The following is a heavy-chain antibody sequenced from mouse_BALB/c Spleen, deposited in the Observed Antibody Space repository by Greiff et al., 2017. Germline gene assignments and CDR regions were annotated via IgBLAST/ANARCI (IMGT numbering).Heavy chain of an antibody. CDR3: ARGTGTVYFDV. J-gene: IGHJ1*01. CDR2: INPYNDGT. V-gene: IGHV1-14*01. CDR1: GYTFTSYV. Sequence: EVQLQQSGPELVKPGASVKMSCKASGYTFTSYVMHWVKQKPGQGLEWIGYINPYNDGTKYNEKFKGKATLTVDKSSSTAYMELRSLTSEDSAVYYCARGTGTVYFDVWGAGTTVTVSS. D-gene: IGHD4-1*01.